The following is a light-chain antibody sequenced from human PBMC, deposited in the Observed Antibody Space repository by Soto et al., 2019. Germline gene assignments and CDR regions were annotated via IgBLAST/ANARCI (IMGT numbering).Light chain of an antibody. CDR1: SSDVGSYNL. V-gene: IGLV2-23*01. Sequence: QSVLTQPASVSGSPGQSITISCTGTSSDVGSYNLVSWYQHHPGKAPKLIIYEGSNRPSGVSTRFSGSKSGNTASLTISGLQAEDEADYYCSSYAGAVVFGGGTKLTVL. J-gene: IGLJ2*01. CDR2: EGS. CDR3: SSYAGAVV.